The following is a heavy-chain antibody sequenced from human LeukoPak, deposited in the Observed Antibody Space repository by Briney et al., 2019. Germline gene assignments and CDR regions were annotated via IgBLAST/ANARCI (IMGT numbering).Heavy chain of an antibody. V-gene: IGHV1-69*01. CDR1: GDTFSSSA. CDR3: ARDDYYDSSAYRENPFDV. J-gene: IGHJ3*01. Sequence: SVKVSCKASGDTFSSSAISWLRQAPGQGLEWMGGIIPILGTTNYAQKFQGRVTITADESTSTLYMELRSLRSEDTAIYYCARDDYYDSSAYRENPFDVWGQGTMVTVSS. D-gene: IGHD3-22*01. CDR2: IIPILGTT.